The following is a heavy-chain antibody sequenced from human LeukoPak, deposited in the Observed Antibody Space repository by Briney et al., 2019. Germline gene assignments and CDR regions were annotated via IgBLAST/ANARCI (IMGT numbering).Heavy chain of an antibody. CDR1: GFTFSSYA. J-gene: IGHJ4*02. CDR3: AKDNYDSSGYYFGNLDY. Sequence: GGSLRLSCAASGFTFSSYAMSWVRQAPGKGLEWVSAISGSGGSTYYADSVKGRFTISTDNSKNTLYLQMNSLRAEDTAVYYCAKDNYDSSGYYFGNLDYWGQGTLVTVSS. CDR2: ISGSGGST. D-gene: IGHD3-22*01. V-gene: IGHV3-23*01.